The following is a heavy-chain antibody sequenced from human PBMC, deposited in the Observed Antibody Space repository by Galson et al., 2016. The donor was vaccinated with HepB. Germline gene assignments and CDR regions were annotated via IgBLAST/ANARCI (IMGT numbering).Heavy chain of an antibody. Sequence: SVKVSCKASGYTFSNYGIHWFRQAPGQGPEWMGWISAFTGNVHYIEYFQGRVTMTLDSSSTTAYMELRTLRADDTAVYFCARGGSYSYFDFWGQGTLVTVSS. CDR1: GYTFSNYG. V-gene: IGHV1-18*01. D-gene: IGHD2-15*01. CDR3: ARGGSYSYFDF. J-gene: IGHJ4*02. CDR2: ISAFTGNV.